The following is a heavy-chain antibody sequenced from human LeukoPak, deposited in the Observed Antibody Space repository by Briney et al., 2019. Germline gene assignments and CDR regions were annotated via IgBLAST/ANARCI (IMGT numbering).Heavy chain of an antibody. Sequence: SQTLSLTCAVSGGSISSGGYSWGWIRQPPGKGLEWIGYIYHSGSTYYNPSLKSRVTISVDRSKNQFSLKLSSVTAADTAVYYCARAPGGSYCSSTSCQVARYRFDPWGQGTLVTVSS. CDR1: GGSISSGGYS. D-gene: IGHD2-2*01. V-gene: IGHV4-30-2*01. CDR3: ARAPGGSYCSSTSCQVARYRFDP. CDR2: IYHSGST. J-gene: IGHJ5*02.